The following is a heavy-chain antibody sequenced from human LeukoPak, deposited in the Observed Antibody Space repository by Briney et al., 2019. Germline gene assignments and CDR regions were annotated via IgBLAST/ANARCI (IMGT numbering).Heavy chain of an antibody. CDR1: GFTFTSSA. V-gene: IGHV1-58*01. CDR2: IVVGSGNT. CDR3: AADSGYCSGVSCYSYYYYAMDV. D-gene: IGHD2-15*01. J-gene: IGHJ6*02. Sequence: SVKVSCKASGFTFTSSAVQWGRQARGQRLEWIGWIVVGSGNTNYAQNFHERVTITRDMSTGTAYMELSSLRSEDTAVYYCAADSGYCSGVSCYSYYYYAMDVWGQGTTVTVSS.